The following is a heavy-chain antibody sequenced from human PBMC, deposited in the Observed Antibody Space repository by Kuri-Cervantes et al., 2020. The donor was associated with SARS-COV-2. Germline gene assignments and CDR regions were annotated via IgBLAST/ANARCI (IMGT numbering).Heavy chain of an antibody. J-gene: IGHJ4*02. CDR3: GKVSWLQLWHRYSDS. CDR2: IYYSGST. D-gene: IGHD5-24*01. Sequence: SETLSLTCTVSGGSISSGDYYWSWIRQPPGKGLEWIGYIYYSGSTTYNPSLKSRVTISLDTSNNQVSLRLTSATAADTAVYYCGKVSWLQLWHRYSDSWGQGTLVTVSS. V-gene: IGHV4-61*08. CDR1: GGSISSGDYY.